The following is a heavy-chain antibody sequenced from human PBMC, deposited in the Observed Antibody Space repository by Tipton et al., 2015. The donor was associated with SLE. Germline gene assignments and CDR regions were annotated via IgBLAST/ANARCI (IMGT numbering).Heavy chain of an antibody. Sequence: TLSLTCAVYGGSFSGYYWTWIRQPPGKGLEWIGEINHSGSTNYNSSLKSRVTISVDTSKNQFSLNLSSVTAADTAIYYCARDRGTAYCSSTSCYTGGIRYYYMDGWGKGTTVTVSS. CDR1: GGSFSGYY. J-gene: IGHJ6*03. CDR2: INHSGST. CDR3: ARDRGTAYCSSTSCYTGGIRYYYMDG. D-gene: IGHD2-2*02. V-gene: IGHV4-34*01.